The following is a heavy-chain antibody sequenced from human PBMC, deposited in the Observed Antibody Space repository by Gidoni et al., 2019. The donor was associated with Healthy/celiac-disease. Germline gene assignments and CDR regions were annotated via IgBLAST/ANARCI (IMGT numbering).Heavy chain of an antibody. D-gene: IGHD2-21*02. CDR3: AKDIGAPRMVTNYFDY. CDR2: ISWNSGSI. CDR1: GFTFDDYA. Sequence: EVQLVESGGGLVQPGRSLRLSCAASGFTFDDYAMHWVRQAPGKGLEWVSGISWNSGSIGYADSVKGRFTISRDNAKNSLYLQMNSLRAEDTALYYCAKDIGAPRMVTNYFDYWGQGTLVTVSS. V-gene: IGHV3-9*01. J-gene: IGHJ4*02.